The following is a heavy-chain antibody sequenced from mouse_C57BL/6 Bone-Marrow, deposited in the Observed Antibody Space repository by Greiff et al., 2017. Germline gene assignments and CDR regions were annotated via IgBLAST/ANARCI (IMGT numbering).Heavy chain of an antibody. J-gene: IGHJ1*03. CDR2: INPSSGYT. CDR1: GYTFTSYT. V-gene: IGHV1-4*01. D-gene: IGHD2-12*01. CDR3: ARESDTTLPSYWYFDV. Sequence: VQLVESGAELARPGASVKMSCKASGYTFTSYTMHWVKQRPGQGLEWIGYINPSSGYTKYNQKFKDKATLTADKFSSTAYMQLSSLTSEDSAVYYCARESDTTLPSYWYFDVWGTGTTVTVSS.